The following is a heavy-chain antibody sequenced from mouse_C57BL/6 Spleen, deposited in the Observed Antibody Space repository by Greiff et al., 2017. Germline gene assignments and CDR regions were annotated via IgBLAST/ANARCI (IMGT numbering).Heavy chain of an antibody. CDR3: ARGGTTVVADY. CDR1: GYSITSGYY. CDR2: ISYDGSN. D-gene: IGHD1-1*01. V-gene: IGHV3-6*01. Sequence: EVKLMESGPGLVKPSPSLSLTCSVTGYSITSGYYWNWIRQFPGNKLEWMGYISYDGSNNYNPSLKNRISITRDTSKNQFFLKLNSVTTEDTATYYCARGGTTVVADYWGQGTTLTVSS. J-gene: IGHJ2*01.